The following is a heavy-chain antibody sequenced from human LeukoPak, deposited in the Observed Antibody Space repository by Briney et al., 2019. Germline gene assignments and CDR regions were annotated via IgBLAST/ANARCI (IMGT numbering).Heavy chain of an antibody. CDR3: ARARGYNWNDSFDY. J-gene: IGHJ4*02. D-gene: IGHD1-1*01. CDR1: GYTFTDYY. CDR2: INPNSGGT. V-gene: IGHV1-2*02. Sequence: GASVKVSCKASGYTFTDYYMHWVRQAPGQGLEWMGWINPNSGGTNYAQKFQDRVTMTRDTSISTAYMELSRLRSDDTAVYYCARARGYNWNDSFDYWGQGTLVTVSS.